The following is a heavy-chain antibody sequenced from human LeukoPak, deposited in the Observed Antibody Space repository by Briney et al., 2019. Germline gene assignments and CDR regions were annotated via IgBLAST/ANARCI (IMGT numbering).Heavy chain of an antibody. CDR2: ISSSGSTI. CDR1: GLTLSSYE. V-gene: IGHV3-48*03. J-gene: IGHJ4*02. D-gene: IGHD3-10*01. Sequence: GGSLRLSCAASGLTLSSYEMNWVRQAPGKGLEWVSYISSSGSTIYYADSVKGRFTISRDNAKNSLYLQMNSLRAEDTAVYYCARLLSYLFDYWGQGTLVTVSS. CDR3: ARLLSYLFDY.